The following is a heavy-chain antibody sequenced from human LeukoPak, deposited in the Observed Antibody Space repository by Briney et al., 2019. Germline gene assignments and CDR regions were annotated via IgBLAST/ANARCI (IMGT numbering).Heavy chain of an antibody. CDR1: GFTFSSYG. Sequence: GRSLRLSCAASGFTFSSYGMHWVRQAPGKGLEWVAVISYDGSNKYYADSVKGRFTISRDNSKNTLYLQMNSLRAEDTAVYYCAKDRTIFGVVGTYFDYWGQGTLVTVSS. J-gene: IGHJ4*02. CDR2: ISYDGSNK. D-gene: IGHD3-3*01. V-gene: IGHV3-30*18. CDR3: AKDRTIFGVVGTYFDY.